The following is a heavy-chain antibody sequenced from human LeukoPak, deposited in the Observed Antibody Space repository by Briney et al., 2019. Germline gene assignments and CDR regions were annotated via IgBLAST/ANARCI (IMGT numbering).Heavy chain of an antibody. Sequence: GGSLRLSCAASGFSFSDYYMTWIRQAPGKGLEWVSYIGSRGSTIYYADSVKGRFTISRDNAKNSLDLQMNSLRVEDTAVYYCVSTQTFDNWGQGTLVTVSP. CDR2: IGSRGSTI. CDR1: GFSFSDYY. V-gene: IGHV3-11*04. CDR3: VSTQTFDN. J-gene: IGHJ4*02. D-gene: IGHD1-1*01.